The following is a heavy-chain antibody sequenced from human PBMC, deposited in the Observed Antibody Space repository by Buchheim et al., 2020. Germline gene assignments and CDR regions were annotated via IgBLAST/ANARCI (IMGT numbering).Heavy chain of an antibody. CDR3: ARGPNYCSGGSCHGLFDY. CDR2: IYQSGST. D-gene: IGHD2-15*01. J-gene: IGHJ4*02. CDR1: GGSISSGGYS. V-gene: IGHV4-30-2*01. Sequence: QLQLQESGSGLVKPSQTLSLTCAVSGGSISSGGYSWSWIRQPPGKGLEWIGYIYQSGSTYYNPSLKSRVTISVDRSKNQVSLKLSSVTAADTAVYYCARGPNYCSGGSCHGLFDYWGQGTL.